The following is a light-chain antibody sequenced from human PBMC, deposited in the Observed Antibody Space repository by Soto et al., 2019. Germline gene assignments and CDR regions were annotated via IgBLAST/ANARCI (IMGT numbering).Light chain of an antibody. CDR3: AAWDDRLNGWV. J-gene: IGLJ3*02. V-gene: IGLV1-44*01. CDR2: SNN. Sequence: QSVLTQPPSASVTPGQRVTISCSGSSSNIGSNTANWYQHLPGTAPKLLIFSNNERPSGVPDRFSGSKSGTSASLAISGLQSEDEADYYCAAWDDRLNGWVFGGGTKVTVL. CDR1: SSNIGSNT.